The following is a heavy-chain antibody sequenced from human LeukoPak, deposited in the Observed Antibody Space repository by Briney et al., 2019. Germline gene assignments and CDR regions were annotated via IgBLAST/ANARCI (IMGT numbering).Heavy chain of an antibody. J-gene: IGHJ5*02. CDR1: GFTFSSYS. Sequence: GGSLRLSCAASGFTFSSYSMNWVRQAPGKGLEWVSYISSSSSPIYYADSVKGRFTISRDNAKNSLYLQMNSLRAEDTAVYYCARDILTGSPHHWGQGTLVTVSS. CDR2: ISSSSSPI. D-gene: IGHD3-9*01. CDR3: ARDILTGSPHH. V-gene: IGHV3-48*01.